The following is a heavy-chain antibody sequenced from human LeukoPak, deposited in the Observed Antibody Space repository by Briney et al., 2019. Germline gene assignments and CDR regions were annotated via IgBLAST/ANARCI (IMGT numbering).Heavy chain of an antibody. CDR2: LYYSGST. V-gene: IGHV4-39*01. J-gene: IGHJ4*02. Sequence: SETLSLTCTVSGGSISSSSNYWGWIRQPPGKGLEWIGSLYYSGSTYSNPSLKSRLTISVDTSKNQFSLKLSSVTAADTAVYYCARANWNYWTFHYWGQGTLVTVSS. D-gene: IGHD1-7*01. CDR3: ARANWNYWTFHY. CDR1: GGSISSSSNY.